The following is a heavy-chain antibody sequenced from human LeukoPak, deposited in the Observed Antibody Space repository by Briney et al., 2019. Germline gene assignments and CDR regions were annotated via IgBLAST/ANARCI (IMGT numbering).Heavy chain of an antibody. D-gene: IGHD1-26*01. J-gene: IGHJ4*02. V-gene: IGHV4-59*08. Sequence: KPSETLSLTCTVSGGSISTYYWSWVRQPPGKGLEWVGYIYYSGSTNYNPSLKSRVTISVDTSKNKISLMQNSVTAADTPLFYSCKSGGYGLIDYWGQGTLVTVSS. CDR1: GGSISTYY. CDR2: IYYSGST. CDR3: CKSGGYGLIDY.